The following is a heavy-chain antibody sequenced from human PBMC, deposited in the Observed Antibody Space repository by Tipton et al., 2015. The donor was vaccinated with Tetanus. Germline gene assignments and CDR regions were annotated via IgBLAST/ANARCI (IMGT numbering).Heavy chain of an antibody. Sequence: SLRLSCAASGFAVAVNYMTWVRQAPGKGLEWVAVLWFDGGDEYYADSVKGRFTISRDNSKNTVYLQMNSLRAEDTAVYYCARELDCSGGGCYSYGLDVWGQGTTVTVSS. D-gene: IGHD2-15*01. CDR2: LWFDGGDE. CDR3: ARELDCSGGGCYSYGLDV. CDR1: GFAVAVNY. V-gene: IGHV3-33*08. J-gene: IGHJ6*02.